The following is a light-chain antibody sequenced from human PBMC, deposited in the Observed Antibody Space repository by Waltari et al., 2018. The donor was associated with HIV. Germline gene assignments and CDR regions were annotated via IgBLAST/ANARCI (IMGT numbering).Light chain of an antibody. Sequence: DIVMTQSPDSLAVSLGETATINCRSSQSLLYSSNNKNYVAWYQHKPGQPPKLLIYWASTRESGVPDRFSGSESGTDFTLTISSLQADDVAVYYCQQYYTTPRTFGQGTKLEIK. CDR1: QSLLYSSNNKNY. CDR3: QQYYTTPRT. V-gene: IGKV4-1*01. CDR2: WAS. J-gene: IGKJ2*01.